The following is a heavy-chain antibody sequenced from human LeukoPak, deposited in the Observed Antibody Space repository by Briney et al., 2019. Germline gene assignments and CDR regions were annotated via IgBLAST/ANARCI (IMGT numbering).Heavy chain of an antibody. Sequence: PSETLSLTCTVSGGSISSYYWSWVRQAPGKGLEWVANIKQDGSEKYYVDSVKGRFTISRDNAKNSLYLQMNSLRAEDTAVYYCARVPRLVATPYPDYWGQGTLVTVSS. V-gene: IGHV3-7*01. CDR1: GGSISSYY. CDR3: ARVPRLVATPYPDY. D-gene: IGHD5-12*01. J-gene: IGHJ4*02. CDR2: IKQDGSEK.